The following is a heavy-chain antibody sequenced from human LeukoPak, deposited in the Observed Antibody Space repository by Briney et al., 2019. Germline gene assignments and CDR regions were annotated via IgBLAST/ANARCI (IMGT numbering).Heavy chain of an antibody. V-gene: IGHV4-39*01. J-gene: IGHJ4*02. D-gene: IGHD6-19*01. Sequence: SETLSLTCTVSGGSISSSSYYWGWIRQPPGKGLEWIGSIYYNGSTYYNPSLKSRVTISVDTSKNQFSLKLSSVTAADTAVYYCARVGVAVAGHVGYFDYWGQGTLVTVSS. CDR3: ARVGVAVAGHVGYFDY. CDR2: IYYNGST. CDR1: GGSISSSSYY.